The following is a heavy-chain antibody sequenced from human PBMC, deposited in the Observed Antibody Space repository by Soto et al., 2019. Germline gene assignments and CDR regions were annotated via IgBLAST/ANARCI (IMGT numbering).Heavy chain of an antibody. CDR3: ARYSIPARWFDP. Sequence: PSETLSLTCTVSGGSISSGGYYWSWIRQHPGKGLEWIGYIYYSGSTYYNPSLKSRVTISVDTSKNQFSLKLSSVTAADTAVYYCARYSIPARWFDPWGQGTLVTLSS. CDR2: IYYSGST. V-gene: IGHV4-31*03. CDR1: GGSISSGGYY. J-gene: IGHJ5*02. D-gene: IGHD2-2*02.